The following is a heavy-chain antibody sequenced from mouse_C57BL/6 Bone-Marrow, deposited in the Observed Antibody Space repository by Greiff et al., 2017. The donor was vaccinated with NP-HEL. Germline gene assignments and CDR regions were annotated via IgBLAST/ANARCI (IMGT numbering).Heavy chain of an antibody. CDR3: ARWLLLPYWYFDV. V-gene: IGHV5-4*03. D-gene: IGHD1-1*01. Sequence: EVKLMESGGGLVKPGGSLKLSCAASGFTFSSYAMSWVRQTPEKRLEWVATISDGGSYTYYPDNVKGRFTISRDNAKNNLYLQMSHLKSGDTAMYYCARWLLLPYWYFDVWGTGTTVTVSS. J-gene: IGHJ1*03. CDR2: ISDGGSYT. CDR1: GFTFSSYA.